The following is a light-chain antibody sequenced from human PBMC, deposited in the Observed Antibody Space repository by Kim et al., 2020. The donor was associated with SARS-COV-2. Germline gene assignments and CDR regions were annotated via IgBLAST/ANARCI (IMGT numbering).Light chain of an antibody. CDR2: AAS. CDR1: QSISNY. J-gene: IGKJ4*01. V-gene: IGKV1-39*01. Sequence: SVGDRVTITCRASQSISNYLNWYQQKPGKAPKLLIYAASSLHSGAPSRFSGSGSGTDFTLTITSLQPEDFATYFCQQSHTAPLLSFGGGTKVDIK. CDR3: QQSHTAPLLS.